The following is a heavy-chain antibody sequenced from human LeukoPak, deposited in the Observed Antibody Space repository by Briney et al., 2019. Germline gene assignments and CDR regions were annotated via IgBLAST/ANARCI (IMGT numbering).Heavy chain of an antibody. V-gene: IGHV4-34*01. CDR3: ARGLQWLVLGYFDY. D-gene: IGHD6-19*01. Sequence: SETLSLTCAVYGGSFSGYYWSWIRQPPGKGLEWIGEINHSGSTNYNPSLKSRVTISVDTSKNQFSLKLSSVTAADTAVYYCARGLQWLVLGYFDYWGQGTLVTVSS. J-gene: IGHJ4*02. CDR2: INHSGST. CDR1: GGSFSGYY.